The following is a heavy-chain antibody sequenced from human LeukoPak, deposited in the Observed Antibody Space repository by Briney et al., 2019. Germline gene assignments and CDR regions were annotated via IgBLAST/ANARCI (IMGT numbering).Heavy chain of an antibody. CDR3: AKTGERGLKNWFDP. D-gene: IGHD3-10*01. V-gene: IGHV3-21*01. Sequence: PGGSLRLSCAASGFTFSSYSMNWVRQAPGKGLEWVSSISGSAYSIYYADSLKGRFTISRDNSKNSVTLQMNSLRAEDTAVYYCAKTGERGLKNWFDPWGQGTLVTVSS. CDR1: GFTFSSYS. J-gene: IGHJ5*02. CDR2: ISGSAYSI.